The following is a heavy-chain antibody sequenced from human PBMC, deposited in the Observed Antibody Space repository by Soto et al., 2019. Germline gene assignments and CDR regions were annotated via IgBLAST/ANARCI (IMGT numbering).Heavy chain of an antibody. V-gene: IGHV3-30-3*01. Sequence: WVPRLSCAASGFAFNTYSMHWVRQAPGRGLEWVAVISYDGSNKFYADSVKGRFTISRDNSKNTLYLEMNSLRGEDTAVYYCAKVSPMGSSFDFWGQGNLV. CDR1: GFAFNTYS. CDR2: ISYDGSNK. J-gene: IGHJ4*02. CDR3: AKVSPMGSSFDF.